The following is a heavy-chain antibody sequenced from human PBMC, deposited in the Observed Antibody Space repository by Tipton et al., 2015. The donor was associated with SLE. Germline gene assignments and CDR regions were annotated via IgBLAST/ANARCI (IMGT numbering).Heavy chain of an antibody. Sequence: TLSLTCNVSGGSITSHYWSWIRQPPGKGLEWIGYVDYIGSTNYNPSLKSRVTISIDTSKNQFSLKLRSVTAADTAVYYCAGDVADSDSTGIPGDFWGQGPLVTVSS. J-gene: IGHJ4*02. CDR1: GGSITSHY. V-gene: IGHV4-59*11. CDR3: AGDVADSDSTGIPGDF. CDR2: VDYIGST. D-gene: IGHD2-8*02.